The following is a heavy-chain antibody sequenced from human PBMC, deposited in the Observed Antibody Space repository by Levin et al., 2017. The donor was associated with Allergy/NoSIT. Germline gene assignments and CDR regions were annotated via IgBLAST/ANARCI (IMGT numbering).Heavy chain of an antibody. D-gene: IGHD3-22*01. CDR3: ARDEYYYESSGYYRRYYFDH. CDR2: INPKGGGT. V-gene: IGHV1-2*02. Sequence: GASVKVSCKTSGYIFNDYHMNWVRQAPGQGLEWMGWINPKGGGTNYAQKFQGRVTMTRDTSISTAYLELSNLKSDDTAVYYCARDEYYYESSGYYRRYYFDHWGQGTLVTVSS. CDR1: GYIFNDYH. J-gene: IGHJ4*02.